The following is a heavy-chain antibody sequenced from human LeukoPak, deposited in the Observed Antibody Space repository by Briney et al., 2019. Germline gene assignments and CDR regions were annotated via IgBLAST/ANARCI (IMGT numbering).Heavy chain of an antibody. CDR1: GLTFYSYG. CDR3: AKGHSAHGTGFDC. Sequence: GGALRLSCAASGLTFYSYGMSWVRQAPGKGLEWVSGISGSGDNTYYADSVKGRFTISRDNSKNTLYLQMNSLRVEDTGEYYCAKGHSAHGTGFDCWGQGTQVAVSS. J-gene: IGHJ4*02. CDR2: ISGSGDNT. D-gene: IGHD1-14*01. V-gene: IGHV3-23*01.